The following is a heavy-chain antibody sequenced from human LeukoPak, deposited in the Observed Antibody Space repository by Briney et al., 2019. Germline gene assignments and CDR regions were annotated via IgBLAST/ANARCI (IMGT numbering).Heavy chain of an antibody. Sequence: PGGSLRLSCAASGFTFSSYAMSWVRQAPGKGLEWVSAISGSGGSTYYADSVKGRFTISRDNSKNTLYLQMNSLRAEDTAVYYCAKDLGYSSSWPPYYFDYWGQGTLVTASS. CDR3: AKDLGYSSSWPPYYFDY. CDR2: ISGSGGST. CDR1: GFTFSSYA. D-gene: IGHD6-13*01. J-gene: IGHJ4*02. V-gene: IGHV3-23*01.